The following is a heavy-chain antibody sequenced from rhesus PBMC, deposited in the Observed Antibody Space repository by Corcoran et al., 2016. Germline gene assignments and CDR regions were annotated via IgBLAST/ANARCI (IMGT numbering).Heavy chain of an antibody. J-gene: IGHJ6*01. CDR3: AKYRWPLGGLDS. CDR1: GGSISSGHA. V-gene: IGHV4S7*01. CDR2: FYTRSGTT. D-gene: IGHD1-44*01. Sequence: QVQLKESGPGLVKPSETLSLTCDVSGGSISSGHAWAWIRQSPGKRLEWIVAFYTRSGTTTYHPSLQSRVTFSKDTTKNQLSLTLNSVTAADSALYYCAKYRWPLGGLDSWGQGVVLTVSA.